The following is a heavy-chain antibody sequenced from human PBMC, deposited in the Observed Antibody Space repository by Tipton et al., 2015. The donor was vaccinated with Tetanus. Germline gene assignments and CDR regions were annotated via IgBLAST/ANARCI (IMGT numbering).Heavy chain of an antibody. CDR2: MNTNTGDT. CDR3: ARGGYVDYMLYLPWFDP. D-gene: IGHD3-9*01. Sequence: QSGAEVKKPGASVKVSCKASGYTFGAYDINWVRQASGQGLEWMGWMNTNTGDTGSAPNFQGRLTMTRDTSTSTAYMELSSLRSDDTAVNFCARGGYVDYMLYLPWFDPWGHGPLVTVSS. J-gene: IGHJ5*02. V-gene: IGHV1-8*01. CDR1: GYTFGAYD.